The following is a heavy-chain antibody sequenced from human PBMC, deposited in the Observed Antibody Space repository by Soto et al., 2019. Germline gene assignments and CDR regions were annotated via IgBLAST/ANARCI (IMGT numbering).Heavy chain of an antibody. V-gene: IGHV1-18*01. D-gene: IGHD2-15*01. CDR1: GYTFTSYG. Sequence: ASVKVSCKASGYTFTSYGISWVRQAPGQGLEWIGWISAYNGNTNYAQKLQGRVTMTTDTSTSTAYMELRSLRSDDTAVYYCASYCSGGSCYSGGYYYYGMDVWGQGTTVTVSS. J-gene: IGHJ6*02. CDR2: ISAYNGNT. CDR3: ASYCSGGSCYSGGYYYYGMDV.